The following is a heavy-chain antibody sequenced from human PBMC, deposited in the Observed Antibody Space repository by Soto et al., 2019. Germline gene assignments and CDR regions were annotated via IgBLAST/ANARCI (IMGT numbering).Heavy chain of an antibody. CDR1: GGSISSSNYY. CDR3: AKRYGDTFDY. CDR2: LCYSGST. D-gene: IGHD1-1*01. Sequence: PSETLSLTCTVSGGSISSSNYYWIRLPQPPGKELNWIGNLCYSGSTYYNPSLKSPVTIYVDTYKNQLSLKLSSVTATDKAFYYCAKRYGDTFDYWGQGTLVTVTS. J-gene: IGHJ4*02. V-gene: IGHV4-39*01.